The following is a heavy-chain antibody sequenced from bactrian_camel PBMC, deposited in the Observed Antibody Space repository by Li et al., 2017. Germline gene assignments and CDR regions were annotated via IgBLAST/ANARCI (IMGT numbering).Heavy chain of an antibody. V-gene: IGHV3S53*01. CDR1: AYTPANVR. D-gene: IGHD2*01. CDR3: AADRRRHGPPSLRPGDYSV. J-gene: IGHJ4*01. Sequence: HVQLVESGGGSEQAGGSLRLSCAFDAYTPANVRMAWFRQAPGKEREGVASLASDGSSIYANSLKGRFSISKDNARNWLDLQMDSLEPGDTARYYCAADRRRHGPPSLRPGDYSVWGQGTQVT. CDR2: LASDGSS.